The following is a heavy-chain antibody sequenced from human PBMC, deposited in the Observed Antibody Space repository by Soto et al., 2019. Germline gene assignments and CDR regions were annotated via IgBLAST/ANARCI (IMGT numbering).Heavy chain of an antibody. CDR3: ARGITLPTPLDY. D-gene: IGHD1-20*01. CDR2: INAGNGNT. Sequence: ASGKVSCKTSGYTFTSYAMHCVRQAPGQRLEWMGWINAGNGNTKYSQKFQGRVTITRDTSASTAYMELSSLRSEDTAVYYCARGITLPTPLDYWGQGTLVTVSS. J-gene: IGHJ4*02. CDR1: GYTFTSYA. V-gene: IGHV1-3*01.